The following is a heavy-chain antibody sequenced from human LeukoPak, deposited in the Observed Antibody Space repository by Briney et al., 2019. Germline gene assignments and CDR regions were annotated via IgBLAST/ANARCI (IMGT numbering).Heavy chain of an antibody. CDR3: VRDRTVSTILDY. CDR1: GFTFNDYW. V-gene: IGHV3-74*03. D-gene: IGHD5/OR15-5a*01. Sequence: GGSLRLSCLGSGFTFNDYWIHWVRQAPGKGLVWVSAIKTDGSAMQYADSVKGRFAISRDNAKNTVYLQMNSLRDEDTAVYYCVRDRTVSTILDYWGQGTLVTVSS. J-gene: IGHJ4*02. CDR2: IKTDGSAM.